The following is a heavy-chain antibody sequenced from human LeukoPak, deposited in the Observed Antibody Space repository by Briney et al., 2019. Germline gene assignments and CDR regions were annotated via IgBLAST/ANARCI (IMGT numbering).Heavy chain of an antibody. V-gene: IGHV4-34*01. D-gene: IGHD4-17*01. J-gene: IGHJ2*01. CDR1: GGSFSGYY. CDR2: INHSGST. CDR3: VRMSYDYGFGHTRGNWNFDL. Sequence: SETLTLTCDVYGGSFSGYYWSWIRQSPRKGLAWIGEINHSGSTNYNPSLKIRVTISVDTSKHQFSLRLTSVTASDSAVYSCVRMSYDYGFGHTRGNWNFDLWGRGTLVTVSS.